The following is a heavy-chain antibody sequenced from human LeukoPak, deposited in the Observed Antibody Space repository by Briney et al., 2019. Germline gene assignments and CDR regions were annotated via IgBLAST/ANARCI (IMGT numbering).Heavy chain of an antibody. CDR2: ISGSGGST. CDR1: GFTFSSYA. J-gene: IGHJ3*02. V-gene: IGHV3-23*01. D-gene: IGHD5-24*01. CDR3: AREVADDYNTYDGFDI. Sequence: HAGGSLRLSCAASGFTFSSYAMSWVRQAPGKGLEWVSAISGSGGSTYYADSVQGRFTISRDNSKNTLYMQMNSLRAEDTAVYYCAREVADDYNTYDGFDIWGQGTMVTVSS.